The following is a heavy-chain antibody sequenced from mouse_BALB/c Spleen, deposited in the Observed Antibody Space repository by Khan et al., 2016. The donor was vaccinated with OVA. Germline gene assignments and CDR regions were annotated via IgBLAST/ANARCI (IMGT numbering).Heavy chain of an antibody. CDR3: ARGDDSSNVMDD. CDR2: IYPGTGST. D-gene: IGHD3-3*01. J-gene: IGHJ4*01. V-gene: IGHV1-76*01. Sequence: VQLKQSGAELVRPGASVKLSCKTSGYIFTSYWIHWVKQRSGQGLEWIARIYPGTGSTYYNEKLKGKATLTADKSSSPSYMQLSSSKSEDSFVLFCARGDDSSNVMDDWGQGTSVTGSS. CDR1: GYIFTSYW.